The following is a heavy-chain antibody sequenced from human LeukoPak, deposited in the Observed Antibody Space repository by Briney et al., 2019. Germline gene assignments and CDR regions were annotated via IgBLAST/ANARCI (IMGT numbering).Heavy chain of an antibody. CDR2: IYHSGST. CDR1: GGSFSGYY. Sequence: SETLSLTCAVDGGSFSGYYWSWIRQPPGKGLEWIGEIYHSGSTNYNPSLKSRVTISVDKSKNQFSLKLTSVTAADTAVYYCVRDISECGSGRCYAGLRTDWGQGTLVTVSS. D-gene: IGHD2-15*01. V-gene: IGHV4-34*01. J-gene: IGHJ4*02. CDR3: VRDISECGSGRCYAGLRTD.